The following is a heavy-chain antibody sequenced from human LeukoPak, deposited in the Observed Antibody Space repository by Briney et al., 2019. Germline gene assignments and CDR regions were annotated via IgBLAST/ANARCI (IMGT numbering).Heavy chain of an antibody. CDR2: IYYSGST. V-gene: IGHV4-39*07. D-gene: IGHD3-22*01. J-gene: IGHJ3*02. Sequence: SETLSLTCTVSGGSISSSSYYWGWIGQPPGKGLEWIGSIYYSGSTYYNPSLKSRVTISVDTSKNQFSLKLSSVTAADTAVYYCARDGVGYYDSSGRSVGAFDIWGQGTMVTVSS. CDR1: GGSISSSSYY. CDR3: ARDGVGYYDSSGRSVGAFDI.